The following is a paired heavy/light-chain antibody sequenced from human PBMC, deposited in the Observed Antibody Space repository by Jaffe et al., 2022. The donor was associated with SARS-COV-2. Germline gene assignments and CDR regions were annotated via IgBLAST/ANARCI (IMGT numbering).Heavy chain of an antibody. V-gene: IGHV3-23*01. CDR1: GFTFSNYA. CDR3: AKTRGYWSGGTCDMDY. Sequence: EVRVLESGGGLVQPGGSLRLSCTASGFTFSNYAMTWVRQAPGKGLEWVAVVSGSADGTYYADAVKGRFTISRDNSKNTLYLQMNSLRGEDTAVYYCAKTRGYWSGGTCDMDYWGQGTLVTVSS. D-gene: IGHD2-15*01. CDR2: VSGSADGT. J-gene: IGHJ4*02.
Light chain of an antibody. CDR2: GAS. CDR3: QQYDSAPPT. J-gene: IGKJ2*01. V-gene: IGKV3-20*01. Sequence: EIVLTQSPGTLSLSPGERATLSCRASQSVRSSFLAWYQQKPGQAPRLLIYGASSRATGIPDRFSGSGSGTDFTLTISRLEPEDFAVYFCQQYDSAPPTFGQGTKLEIK. CDR1: QSVRSSF.